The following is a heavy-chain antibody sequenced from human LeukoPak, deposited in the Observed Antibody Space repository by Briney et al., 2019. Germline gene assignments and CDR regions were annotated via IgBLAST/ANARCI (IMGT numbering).Heavy chain of an antibody. CDR3: TRRKIAAAGTGTNWSAP. CDR1: GGTFSSYA. V-gene: IGHV1-69*01. Sequence: SVKVSCKASGGTFSSYAISWVRQAPGKGLEWMGGIIPIFGTANYAHKLQGRVTITADESTSSAYMELSSLRSEHPAVHHCTRRKIAAAGTGTNWSAPWGQGTLVTVSS. J-gene: IGHJ5*02. CDR2: IIPIFGTA. D-gene: IGHD6-13*01.